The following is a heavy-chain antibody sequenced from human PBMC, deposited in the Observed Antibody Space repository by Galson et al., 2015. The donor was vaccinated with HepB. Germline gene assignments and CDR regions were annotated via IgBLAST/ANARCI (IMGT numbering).Heavy chain of an antibody. D-gene: IGHD2-15*01. CDR2: ISSSSSYI. CDR1: GFTFSSYS. J-gene: IGHJ6*02. V-gene: IGHV3-21*01. Sequence: SLRLSCAASGFTFSSYSMNWVRQAPGKGLEWVSSISSSSSYIYYADSVKGRFTISRDNAKNSLYLQMNSLRAEDTAVYYCARDCSGGSCGFDYYGMDVWGQGTTVTVSS. CDR3: ARDCSGGSCGFDYYGMDV.